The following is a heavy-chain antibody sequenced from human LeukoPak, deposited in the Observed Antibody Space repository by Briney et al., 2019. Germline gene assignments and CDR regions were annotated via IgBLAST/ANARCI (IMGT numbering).Heavy chain of an antibody. J-gene: IGHJ4*02. CDR1: VYTFSKYD. Sequence: ASVTVSCTTSVYTFSKYDVNWVRQATGQGLEWMGWMKPNSGQTGYAQRFQGRIIMTRNTSISTAYMQLNSLTSEDTAKYYCARGPPERTYSDFWGQGTLVTVSS. CDR3: ARGPPERTYSDF. D-gene: IGHD4-11*01. V-gene: IGHV1-8*01. CDR2: MKPNSGQT.